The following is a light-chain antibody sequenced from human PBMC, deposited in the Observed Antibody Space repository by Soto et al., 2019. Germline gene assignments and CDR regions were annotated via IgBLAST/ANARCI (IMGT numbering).Light chain of an antibody. CDR2: EDN. J-gene: IGLJ3*02. CDR1: SSDVGSYNL. V-gene: IGLV2-23*01. Sequence: QSAPTQPASVSGSPGQSITISCTGTSSDVGSYNLVSWYQQYPGKAPKVLIYEDNERPSGVSNRFSGSKSGNTASLTISGLQAEDEADYYCFSYAGSGTLVFGGGTKVTVL. CDR3: FSYAGSGTLV.